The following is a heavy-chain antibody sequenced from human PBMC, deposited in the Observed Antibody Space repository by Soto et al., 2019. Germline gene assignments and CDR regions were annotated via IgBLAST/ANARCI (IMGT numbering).Heavy chain of an antibody. CDR3: AKDRERENTYGLYYLDS. V-gene: IGHV3-30*18. CDR1: GCSFRSYG. CDR2: ISNDGSRK. D-gene: IGHD1-26*01. Sequence: QVQLVESGGGVVQPRRSLTISCLVSGCSFRSYGMHWVRQAPVRGLEWVAAISNDGSRKVYADSMKGRFTISRDNSKNTLYLHMNILGAEDTALYYCAKDRERENTYGLYYLDSWGQGTLVTVSS. J-gene: IGHJ4*02.